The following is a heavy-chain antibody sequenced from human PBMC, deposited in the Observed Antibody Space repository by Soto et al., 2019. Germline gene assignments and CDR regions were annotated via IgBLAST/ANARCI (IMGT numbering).Heavy chain of an antibody. CDR2: ISAHNGHT. CDR1: GYTFNKHA. Sequence: QVQLVQSGAEVKKPGASVMLSCKASGYTFNKHAIMWVRQARGQGLEWMGWISAHNGHTNSAPKFQDRLTMTTDISTSTAYMELRSLRSDDTAVYYCAKVLSGTYFDDSDYWGQGTLVTVSS. J-gene: IGHJ4*02. V-gene: IGHV1-18*01. D-gene: IGHD1-26*01. CDR3: AKVLSGTYFDDSDY.